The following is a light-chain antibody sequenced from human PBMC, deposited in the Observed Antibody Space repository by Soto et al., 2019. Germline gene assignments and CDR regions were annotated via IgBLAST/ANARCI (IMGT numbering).Light chain of an antibody. CDR2: GAS. CDR1: QSVSSSTY. CDR3: QQYGSSPPTT. V-gene: IGKV3-20*01. J-gene: IGKJ5*01. Sequence: EIVLTQSPGTLSLSPGERATLSCRASQSVSSSTYLAWYQQKPGQAPRLLIYGASSRATGIPDRFSGSGSGKDFTLTISRLEPEDFAVYYCQQYGSSPPTTFGQGTRLEI.